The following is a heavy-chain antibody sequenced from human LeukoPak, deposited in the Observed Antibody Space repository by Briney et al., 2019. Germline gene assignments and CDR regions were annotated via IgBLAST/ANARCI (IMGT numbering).Heavy chain of an antibody. CDR1: GGSISSHY. CDR2: IYYSGST. CDR3: ARAPVGYCSSTSCPLDFYYYYMDV. Sequence: SETLSLTCTVSGGSISSHYWSWIRQPPGEGLEWIGYIYYSGSTNYNPSLKSRVTISVDTSKNQFSLKLSSVTAADTAVYYCARAPVGYCSSTSCPLDFYYYYMDVWGKGTTVTVSS. J-gene: IGHJ6*03. D-gene: IGHD2-2*01. V-gene: IGHV4-59*11.